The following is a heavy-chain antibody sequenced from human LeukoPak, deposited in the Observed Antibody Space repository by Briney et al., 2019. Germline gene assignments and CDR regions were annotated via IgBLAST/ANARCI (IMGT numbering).Heavy chain of an antibody. CDR2: INHSGST. CDR3: ARSPGYSYARDDY. CDR1: GGSFSGYY. J-gene: IGHJ4*02. D-gene: IGHD5-18*01. V-gene: IGHV4-34*01. Sequence: SETLSLTCAVYGGSFSGYYWSWIRQPPGKGLEWIGEINHSGSTNYNPSLKSRVTISVDTSKNQFSLKLSSVTAADTAVYYCARSPGYSYARDDYWGQGTVVTVSS.